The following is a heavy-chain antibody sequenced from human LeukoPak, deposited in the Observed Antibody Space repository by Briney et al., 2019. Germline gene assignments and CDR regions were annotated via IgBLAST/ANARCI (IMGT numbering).Heavy chain of an antibody. CDR1: GFTVSSNY. CDR3: ARDKSGAFDI. J-gene: IGHJ3*02. V-gene: IGHV3-66*01. D-gene: IGHD1-1*01. CDR2: IYSGGST. Sequence: GGSLRLSCAASGFTVSSNYMSWVRQAPGKGLEWVSVIYSGGSTYYADSVKGRFTISRDNSKNTLYLQMNSLRAEDAAVYYCARDKSGAFDIWGQGTMVTVSS.